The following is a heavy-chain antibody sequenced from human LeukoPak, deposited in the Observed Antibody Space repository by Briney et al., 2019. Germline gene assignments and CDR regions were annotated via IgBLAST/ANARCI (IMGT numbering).Heavy chain of an antibody. CDR1: GFTCSSYV. J-gene: IGHJ4*02. Sequence: GGSLRLSCAASGFTCSSYVMSWVRQAPGKGREWVSAISGSGSSTYYADSVQGRFTVSRDNSKNTLYLQMNSLRAEDTAVYYCAKDGSSSWSPLNFDYWGRGTLVTVSS. V-gene: IGHV3-23*01. D-gene: IGHD6-13*01. CDR2: ISGSGSST. CDR3: AKDGSSSWSPLNFDY.